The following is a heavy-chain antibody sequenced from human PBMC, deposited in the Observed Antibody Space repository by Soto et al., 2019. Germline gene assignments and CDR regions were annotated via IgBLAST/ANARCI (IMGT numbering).Heavy chain of an antibody. CDR1: GFTFSSYS. J-gene: IGHJ6*02. D-gene: IGHD4-17*01. CDR3: ARRYGDYGLNGNYYGMDV. V-gene: IGHV3-21*01. CDR2: ISSSSSYI. Sequence: EVQLVESGGGLVKPGGSLRLSCAASGFTFSSYSMNWARQAPGKGLEWVSSISSSSSYIYFADSVKGRFTISRDNAKNSLYLQMNSLRAEDTAVYYCARRYGDYGLNGNYYGMDVWGQGTTVTVSS.